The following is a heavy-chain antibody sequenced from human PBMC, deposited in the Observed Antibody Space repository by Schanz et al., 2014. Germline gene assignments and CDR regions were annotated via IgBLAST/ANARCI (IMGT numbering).Heavy chain of an antibody. V-gene: IGHV1-69*04. J-gene: IGHJ4*02. Sequence: QVQLVQSGAEVKKPGASVKVSCKASGGTFSSYAISWVRQAPGQGLEWMGRIIPILSIATYAQKFQGRLTITADKSTSTAYMELSSLRSEDTAMYYCARDYYDSSGYYYCDYWGQGTLVTVSS. CDR1: GGTFSSYA. D-gene: IGHD3-22*01. CDR2: IIPILSIA. CDR3: ARDYYDSSGYYYCDY.